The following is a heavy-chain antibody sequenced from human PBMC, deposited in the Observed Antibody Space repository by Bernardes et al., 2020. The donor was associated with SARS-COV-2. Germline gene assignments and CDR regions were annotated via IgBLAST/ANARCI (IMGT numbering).Heavy chain of an antibody. CDR2: IYSSGAT. J-gene: IGHJ4*02. D-gene: IGHD5-18*01. Sequence: TLSLTCSVSGGSVRYYYWSWLRQPPGKGLEWIVYIYSSGATNYNPPLKSRVTMSVDTSKNQFFLKLSSVTAADTAVYYCAREVDTASAEFDYWGQGTLVTVSS. CDR1: GGSVRYYY. CDR3: AREVDTASAEFDY. V-gene: IGHV4-59*02.